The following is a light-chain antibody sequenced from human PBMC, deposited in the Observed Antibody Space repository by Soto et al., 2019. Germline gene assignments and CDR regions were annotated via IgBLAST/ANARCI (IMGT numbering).Light chain of an antibody. J-gene: IGKJ1*01. Sequence: DIQMTQPPSTLAASAGDRVTITCRASQRISNWLAWYQQKPGKAPKLLIYKASTLESGVPSRFSGSGSGTEFTLTIFSLQPDDFATYYCQQYDTYWTFGQGTKVDIK. CDR3: QQYDTYWT. V-gene: IGKV1-5*03. CDR2: KAS. CDR1: QRISNW.